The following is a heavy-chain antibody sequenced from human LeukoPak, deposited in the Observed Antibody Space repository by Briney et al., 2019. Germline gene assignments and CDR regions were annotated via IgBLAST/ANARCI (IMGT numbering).Heavy chain of an antibody. V-gene: IGHV3-30*03. CDR1: GFTFSSYG. J-gene: IGHJ6*04. D-gene: IGHD2-15*01. CDR3: ARNRLRATATYMDV. CDR2: ISYDGSNK. Sequence: GGSLRLSCAASGFTFSSYGMHWVRQAPGKGLEWVAVISYDGSNKYYADSVKGRFTISRDNSKNTLYLQIITLRAVDTAVYYCARNRLRATATYMDVWGKGTTVTVSS.